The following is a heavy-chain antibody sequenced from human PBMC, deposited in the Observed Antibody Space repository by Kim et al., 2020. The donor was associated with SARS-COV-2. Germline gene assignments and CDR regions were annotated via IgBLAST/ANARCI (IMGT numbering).Heavy chain of an antibody. Sequence: ASVKVSCKASGYTFTSYAMNWVRQAPGQGLEWMGWINTNTGNPTYAQGFTGRFVFSLDTSVSTAYLQISSLKAEDTAVYYCASCREAGPIAVAGTCYGAFDIWGQGTMVTVSS. J-gene: IGHJ3*02. D-gene: IGHD6-19*01. CDR3: ASCREAGPIAVAGTCYGAFDI. CDR1: GYTFTSYA. CDR2: INTNTGNP. V-gene: IGHV7-4-1*02.